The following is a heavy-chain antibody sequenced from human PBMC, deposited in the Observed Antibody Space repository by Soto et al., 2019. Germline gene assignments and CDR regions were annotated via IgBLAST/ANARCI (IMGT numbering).Heavy chain of an antibody. Sequence: QVQLVQSGAEVKKPGASVKVSCKASGYTFTAYAMHWVRQAPGQRPEWMGWINAGNGNTKYSQKFQGRVSITRDTSASTAYVELTSLRAEDTAVYYCARGIYYFGSGTDNYYYYYYMDVWGKGTTVTVSS. CDR1: GYTFTAYA. CDR3: ARGIYYFGSGTDNYYYYYYMDV. CDR2: INAGNGNT. D-gene: IGHD3-10*01. V-gene: IGHV1-3*01. J-gene: IGHJ6*03.